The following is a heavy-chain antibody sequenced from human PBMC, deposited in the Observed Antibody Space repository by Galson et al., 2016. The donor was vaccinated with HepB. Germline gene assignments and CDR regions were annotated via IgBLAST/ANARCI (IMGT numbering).Heavy chain of an antibody. D-gene: IGHD3-22*01. J-gene: IGHJ3*01. CDR3: ARDFYDRNGYKITGPFDF. V-gene: IGHV1-2*02. Sequence: SVKVSCKASGYSFTGYYIHWVRQAPGQGLEWMGWINPNTGDTTYAQKFQGRVTMTRDTSTSTALVELSRLRSDDTAVYYCARDFYDRNGYKITGPFDFWGQGTMVTVS. CDR1: GYSFTGYY. CDR2: INPNTGDT.